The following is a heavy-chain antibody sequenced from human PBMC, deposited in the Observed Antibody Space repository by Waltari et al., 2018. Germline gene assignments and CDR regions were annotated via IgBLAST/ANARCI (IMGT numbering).Heavy chain of an antibody. V-gene: IGHV1-69*04. CDR1: GGTFSSYA. Sequence: QVQLVQSGAEVKKPGSSVKVSCKASGGTFSSYAISWVRQAPGQGLEWMGRISPIVGIANAAQKFQGRGTITADKSTSTAYMGLSSLRSEDTAVYYCARTGGYSSGWTLDYWGQGTLVTVSS. J-gene: IGHJ4*02. CDR3: ARTGGYSSGWTLDY. CDR2: ISPIVGIA. D-gene: IGHD6-19*01.